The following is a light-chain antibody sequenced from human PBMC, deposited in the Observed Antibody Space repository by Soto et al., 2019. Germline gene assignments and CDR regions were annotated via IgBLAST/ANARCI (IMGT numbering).Light chain of an antibody. V-gene: IGLV2-23*02. CDR2: EVN. J-gene: IGLJ1*01. Sequence: QSVLTQPASVSGSPGQSITISCTGTSSNVGSYKLVSWYQQHPGKAPKLMIFEVNKRPSGVSNRFSSSKSGNTASLTISGLKVEDEADYYCCSSGGSPTYVFGTRTKVTVL. CDR1: SSNVGSYKL. CDR3: CSSGGSPTYV.